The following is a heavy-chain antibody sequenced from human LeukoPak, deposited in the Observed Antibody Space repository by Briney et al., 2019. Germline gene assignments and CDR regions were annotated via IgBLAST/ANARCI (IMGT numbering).Heavy chain of an antibody. Sequence: PGGSLRLSCAASGFTFSDCYMSWIRQAPGKGLEWVSYISSSSSYTNYADSVKGRFTISRDNAKNALYLQMNSLRVEDTAVYYCARDGRCGGDCYASWGQGTLVTVSS. J-gene: IGHJ4*02. V-gene: IGHV3-11*06. CDR3: ARDGRCGGDCYAS. D-gene: IGHD2-21*02. CDR1: GFTFSDCY. CDR2: ISSSSSYT.